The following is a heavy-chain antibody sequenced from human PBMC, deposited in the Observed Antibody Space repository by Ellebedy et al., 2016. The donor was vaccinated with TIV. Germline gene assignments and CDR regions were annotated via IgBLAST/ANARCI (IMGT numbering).Heavy chain of an antibody. D-gene: IGHD3-22*01. J-gene: IGHJ3*02. CDR2: IYWDDDK. V-gene: IGHV2-5*02. Sequence: SGPTLVXPTQTLTLTCTFSGFSLSTSGVGVGWIRQPPGKALEWLALIYWDDDKRYSPSLKSRLTITKDTSKNQVVLTMTNMDPVDTATYYCAHTRRDSRSYDADAFDIWGQGTMVTVSS. CDR3: AHTRRDSRSYDADAFDI. CDR1: GFSLSTSGVG.